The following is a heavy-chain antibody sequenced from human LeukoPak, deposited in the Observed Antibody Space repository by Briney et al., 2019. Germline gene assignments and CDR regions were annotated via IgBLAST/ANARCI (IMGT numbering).Heavy chain of an antibody. CDR1: GDSVSSNSAA. D-gene: IGHD4-23*01. CDR3: ARDYGGNSGEVDY. J-gene: IGHJ4*02. Sequence: SQTLSLTCAISGDSVSSNSAAWSWIRQSPSRGLEWLGRTYYRSKWYNDYAVSVKGRITINPDPSKNQFSLKLSSVTAADTAVYYCARDYGGNSGEVDYWGQGTLVTVSS. CDR2: TYYRSKWYN. V-gene: IGHV6-1*01.